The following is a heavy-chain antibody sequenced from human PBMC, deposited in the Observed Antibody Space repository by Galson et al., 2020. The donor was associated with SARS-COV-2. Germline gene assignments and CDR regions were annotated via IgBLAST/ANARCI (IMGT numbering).Heavy chain of an antibody. CDR1: GFTVSSNY. CDR3: ARARFFGVVTTYFDY. D-gene: IGHD3-3*01. J-gene: IGHJ4*02. CDR2: IYSGGST. Sequence: GGSLRLSCAASGFTVSSNYMSWVRQAPGKGLEWVSVIYSGGSTYYADSVKGRFTISRDNSKNTLYLQMNSLRAEDTAVYCCARARFFGVVTTYFDYWGQGTLVTVSS. V-gene: IGHV3-53*01.